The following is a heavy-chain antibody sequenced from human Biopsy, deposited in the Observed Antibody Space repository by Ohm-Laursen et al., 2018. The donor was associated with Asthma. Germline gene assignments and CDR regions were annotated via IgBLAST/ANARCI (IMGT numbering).Heavy chain of an antibody. D-gene: IGHD1-20*01. CDR3: ARDLRSDNWNPWGMDV. CDR2: ISFDGTNK. CDR1: GFTFSDYD. V-gene: IGHV3-30-3*01. J-gene: IGHJ6*02. Sequence: SLRLSCAASGFTFSDYDMHWVRQAPGKGLEWVAVISFDGTNKDYADSVKGRFTFSRDNSQNTLSLEMNSLRVEDTAVYYCARDLRSDNWNPWGMDVWGLGTTVTVAS.